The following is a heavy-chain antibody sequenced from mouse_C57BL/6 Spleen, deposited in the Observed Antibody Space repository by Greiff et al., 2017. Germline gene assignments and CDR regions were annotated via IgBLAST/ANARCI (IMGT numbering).Heavy chain of an antibody. Sequence: VQLQQSGPGLVKPSQSLSLTCSVTGYSITSGYYWNWIRQFPGNKLEWMGYISYDGSNNYNPSLKNRISITRDTSKNQFFLKLNSVTTEDTATYYRARWLHHFDYWGQGTTLTVSS. J-gene: IGHJ2*01. CDR1: GYSITSGYY. D-gene: IGHD2-2*01. V-gene: IGHV3-6*01. CDR3: ARWLHHFDY. CDR2: ISYDGSN.